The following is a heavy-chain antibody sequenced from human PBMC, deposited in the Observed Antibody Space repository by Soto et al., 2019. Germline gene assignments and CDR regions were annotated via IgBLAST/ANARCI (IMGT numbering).Heavy chain of an antibody. CDR2: MNPNSGKT. Sequence: QVQLVQSGAEVKKPGASVKVSCKASGYTFTSYDINWVRQATGQGLEWMGWMNPNSGKTAYAQKLQSRITTTRNTSISTAYMELSSLRSEDTAVYYCAREKVTSGYPDWGQGTLVTVSS. CDR1: GYTFTSYD. CDR3: AREKVTSGYPD. D-gene: IGHD3-22*01. V-gene: IGHV1-8*01. J-gene: IGHJ4*02.